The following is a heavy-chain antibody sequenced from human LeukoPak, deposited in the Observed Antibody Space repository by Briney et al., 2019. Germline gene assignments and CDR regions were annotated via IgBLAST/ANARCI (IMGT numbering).Heavy chain of an antibody. V-gene: IGHV4-30-4*01. D-gene: IGHD2-21*01. Sequence: PQTLSLTCTVSGGSISSGDYYWSWIRQPPGKGLEWIGYIYYSGSTYYNPSLKSRVTISVDTSKNQFSLKLSSVTAADTAVYYCARNPGLWWGDFDYWGQGTLVTVSS. CDR1: GGSISSGDYY. CDR3: ARNPGLWWGDFDY. CDR2: IYYSGST. J-gene: IGHJ4*02.